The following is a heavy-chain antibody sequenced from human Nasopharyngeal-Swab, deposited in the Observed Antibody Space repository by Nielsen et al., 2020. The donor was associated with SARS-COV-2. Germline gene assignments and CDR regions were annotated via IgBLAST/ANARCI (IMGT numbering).Heavy chain of an antibody. D-gene: IGHD6-19*01. CDR3: AKAQYSSGPINFDY. CDR1: GFTFSSYS. Sequence: GGSLRLSCAASGFTFSSYSMNWVRQAPGKGLEWVSGISWNSGSIGYADSVKGRFTISRDNAKNSLYLQMNSLRAEDTALYYCAKAQYSSGPINFDYWGQGTLVTVSS. J-gene: IGHJ4*02. V-gene: IGHV3-9*01. CDR2: ISWNSGSI.